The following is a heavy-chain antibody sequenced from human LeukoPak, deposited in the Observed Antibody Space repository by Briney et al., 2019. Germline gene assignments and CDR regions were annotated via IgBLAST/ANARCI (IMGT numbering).Heavy chain of an antibody. Sequence: SQTLSLTCTVSGGSISSGSYYWSWIRQPPGKGLEWIGYIYYSGSTNYNPSLKSRVTISVDTSKNQFSLKLSSVTAADTAVYYCAREYSSSEGDAFDIWGQGTMVTVSS. J-gene: IGHJ3*02. V-gene: IGHV4-61*01. CDR1: GGSISSGSYY. CDR2: IYYSGST. CDR3: AREYSSSEGDAFDI. D-gene: IGHD6-6*01.